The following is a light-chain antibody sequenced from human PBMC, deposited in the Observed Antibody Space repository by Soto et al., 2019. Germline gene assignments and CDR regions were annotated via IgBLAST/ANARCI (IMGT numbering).Light chain of an antibody. Sequence: VLTQSPAILSLSPGERATLDCRVSQSVSNYLAWYQQRPGQAPRLLIYDSSNRATGVPARFSASGSGTDFTLTISSLEPEDFAVYYCQQRRVWPLTFGGGTKVEIK. CDR3: QQRRVWPLT. J-gene: IGKJ4*01. CDR2: DSS. V-gene: IGKV3-11*01. CDR1: QSVSNY.